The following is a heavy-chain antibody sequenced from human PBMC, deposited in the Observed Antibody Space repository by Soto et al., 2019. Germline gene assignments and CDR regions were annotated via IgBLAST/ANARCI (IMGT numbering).Heavy chain of an antibody. J-gene: IGHJ5*02. CDR3: ARYDYGDSRFDP. V-gene: IGHV4-59*08. CDR2: IYYSGST. D-gene: IGHD4-17*01. Sequence: SETLCLTCIVSGGSISSYYWSWIRQPPGKGLEWIGYIYYSGSTNYNPSLKSRVTISVDTSKNQFSLKLSSVTAADTAVYYCARYDYGDSRFDPWGQGTLVTVSS. CDR1: GGSISSYY.